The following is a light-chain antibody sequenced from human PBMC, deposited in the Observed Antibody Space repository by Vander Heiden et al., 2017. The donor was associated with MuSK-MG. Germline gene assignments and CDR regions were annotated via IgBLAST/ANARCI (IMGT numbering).Light chain of an antibody. V-gene: IGKV3-11*01. CDR2: DAS. CDR3: QQRVNWPPIT. J-gene: IGKJ5*01. CDR1: QSVSNY. Sequence: EIVLTQSPATLSLSPGERATLYCRASQSVSNYLAWYQQKPGQAPRLLIYDASNRATGIPARFSGSGSGADFTLTISSLEPEDFAIYYCQQRVNWPPITFGQGTRLEIK.